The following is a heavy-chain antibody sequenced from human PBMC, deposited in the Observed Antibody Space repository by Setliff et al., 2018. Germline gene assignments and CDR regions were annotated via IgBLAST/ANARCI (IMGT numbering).Heavy chain of an antibody. D-gene: IGHD3-3*02. V-gene: IGHV4-4*02. CDR3: ARHFWGGSDYFDY. J-gene: IGHJ4*02. CDR2: IYHDGNS. CDR1: GVSINSLSW. Sequence: PSETLSLTCAVSGVSINSLSWWSWVRQSPGKGLEWIGEIYHDGNSNFNPSVHYNPSPKSRVTMSVDTSKNQFSLKLTSVTAAGTAVFYCARHFWGGSDYFDYWGQGTLVTVSS.